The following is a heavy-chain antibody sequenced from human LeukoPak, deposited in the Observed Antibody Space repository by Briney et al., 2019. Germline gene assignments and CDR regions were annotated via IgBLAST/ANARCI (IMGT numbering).Heavy chain of an antibody. V-gene: IGHV4-30-2*01. CDR2: IYHSGST. D-gene: IGHD5-18*01. Sequence: SQTLSLTCAVSGGFISSGGYSWSWIRQPPGKGLEWIGYIYHSGSTYYNPSLKSRVTISVDRSKNQFSLKLSSVTAADTAVYYCARVPVDTAMVGDYYFDYWGQGALVTVSS. J-gene: IGHJ4*02. CDR3: ARVPVDTAMVGDYYFDY. CDR1: GGFISSGGYS.